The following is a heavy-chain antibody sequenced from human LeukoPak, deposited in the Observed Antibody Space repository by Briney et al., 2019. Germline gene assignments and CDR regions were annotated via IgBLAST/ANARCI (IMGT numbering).Heavy chain of an antibody. D-gene: IGHD3-10*01. V-gene: IGHV4-59*01. CDR3: ARGRFSPRPYYYYYGMDV. J-gene: IGHJ6*02. CDR2: IYYSGST. Sequence: SETLSLTCTVSGGSISSYYWSWIQQPPGKGLEWIGYIYYSGSTNYNPSLKSRVTISVDTSKNQFSLKLSSVTAADTAVYYCARGRFSPRPYYYYYGMDVWGQGTTVTVSS. CDR1: GGSISSYY.